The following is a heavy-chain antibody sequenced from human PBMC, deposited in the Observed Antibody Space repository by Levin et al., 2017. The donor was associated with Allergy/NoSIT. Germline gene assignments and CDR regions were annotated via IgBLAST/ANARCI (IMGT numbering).Heavy chain of an antibody. Sequence: SETLSLTCTVSGGPISNSGFHWGWVRQPPGKGLEWIGAIFYTGTTYYSPSLKSRLTISLDTSKNQFSLRLSSVTAADTSVYYCTRRGDYWGQGILVTVSS. CDR3: TRRGDY. CDR2: IFYTGTT. J-gene: IGHJ4*02. V-gene: IGHV4-39*01. D-gene: IGHD3-16*01. CDR1: GGPISNSGFH.